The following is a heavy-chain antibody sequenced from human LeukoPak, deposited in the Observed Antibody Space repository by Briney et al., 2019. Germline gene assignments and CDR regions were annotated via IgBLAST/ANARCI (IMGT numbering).Heavy chain of an antibody. J-gene: IGHJ6*02. CDR1: GYTFTNYV. CDR2: INTNTGNP. Sequence: GASVKVSCKASGYTFTNYVMNWVRQAPGQGLEWMGWINTNTGNPTYAQGFTGRFVFSLDTSVSTAYLQISSLKAEDTAVYYCARVPLHSGDYVFYYYYGMDVWGQGTTVTVSS. V-gene: IGHV7-4-1*02. CDR3: ARVPLHSGDYVFYYYYGMDV. D-gene: IGHD2-21*02.